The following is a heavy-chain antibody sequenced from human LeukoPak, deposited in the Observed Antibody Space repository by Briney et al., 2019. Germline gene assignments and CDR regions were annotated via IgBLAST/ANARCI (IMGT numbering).Heavy chain of an antibody. CDR1: GESIRSTTF. Sequence: SETLSLTCSVSGESIRSTTFWGWIRQSPGMGLEWIASTSHAGISYYNPSLSSRVTVSADSSKNQFSLRLSSVTAADTAVYYCARRGGHSWDVGNWFDPWGQGTPVTVCS. V-gene: IGHV4-39*01. CDR2: TSHAGIS. J-gene: IGHJ5*02. D-gene: IGHD6-13*01. CDR3: ARRGGHSWDVGNWFDP.